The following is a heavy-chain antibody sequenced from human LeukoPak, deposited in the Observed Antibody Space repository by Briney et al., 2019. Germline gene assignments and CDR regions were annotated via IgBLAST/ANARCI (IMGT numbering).Heavy chain of an antibody. D-gene: IGHD3-22*01. CDR2: IYYSGST. J-gene: IGHJ4*02. V-gene: IGHV4-30-4*01. CDR1: GGSISSGDYY. CDR3: ARVGDDSSGTYYFDY. Sequence: ASETLSLTCTVSGGSISSGDYYWSWIRQPPGKGLEWIGYIYYSGSTYYNPSLKSRVTISVDTSKNQFSLKLSSVTAADTAVYYCARVGDDSSGTYYFDYWGQGTLVTVSS.